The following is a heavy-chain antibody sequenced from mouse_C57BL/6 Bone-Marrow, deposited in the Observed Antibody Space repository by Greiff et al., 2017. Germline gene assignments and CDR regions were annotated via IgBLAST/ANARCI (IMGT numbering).Heavy chain of an antibody. CDR2: IDPEDGET. V-gene: IGHV14-2*01. D-gene: IGHD2-9*01. Sequence: EVQLQQSGAELVKPGASVKLSCTASGFNIKDYYMHWVKQRTEQGLEWIGRIDPEDGETKYAPKFPGKAPITADTPSNTAHLQLSSLTSEDTAVYYCARSLLWFSWFAYWGQGTLVTVSA. CDR3: ARSLLWFSWFAY. CDR1: GFNIKDYY. J-gene: IGHJ3*01.